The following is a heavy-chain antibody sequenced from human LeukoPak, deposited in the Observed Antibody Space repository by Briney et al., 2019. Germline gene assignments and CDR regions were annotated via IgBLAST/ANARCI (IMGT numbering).Heavy chain of an antibody. CDR1: GGSFSGYY. CDR2: TNHSGST. J-gene: IGHJ4*02. Sequence: SETLSLTCAVYGGSFSGYYWSWIRQPPGKGLEWIGETNHSGSTNYNPSLKSRVTISVDTSKNQFSLKLSSVTAADTAVYYCARESVSYSSSWYFDYWGQGTLVTVSS. D-gene: IGHD6-13*01. V-gene: IGHV4-34*01. CDR3: ARESVSYSSSWYFDY.